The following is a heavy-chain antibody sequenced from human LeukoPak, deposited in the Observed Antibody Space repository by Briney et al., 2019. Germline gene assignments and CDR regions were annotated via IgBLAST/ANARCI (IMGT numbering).Heavy chain of an antibody. CDR3: ARDYCTRGGDCYKEDLFDP. V-gene: IGHV1-18*01. CDR2: ISPYDGDT. J-gene: IGHJ5*02. Sequence: ASVKVSCKASDYTFAIYGVSWVRQAPGQGLEWMAWISPYDGDTNYAQNFEGRVTMTTETSTSTAYMELRSLRSDDTAIYYCARDYCTRGGDCYKEDLFDPWGQGTLVTVSS. D-gene: IGHD2-21*02. CDR1: DYTFAIYG.